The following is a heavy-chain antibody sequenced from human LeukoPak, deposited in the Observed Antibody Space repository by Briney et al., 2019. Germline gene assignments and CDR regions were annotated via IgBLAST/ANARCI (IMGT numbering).Heavy chain of an antibody. CDR1: GFTFSSYA. D-gene: IGHD3-10*02. Sequence: PGGSLRLSCAASGFTFSSYAMSWVRQAPGKGLEWVSYISSSSSTIYYADSVKGRFTISRDNAKNSLYLQMNSLRAEDTAVYYCARDDYVPVWGQGTLVTVSS. CDR3: ARDDYVPV. V-gene: IGHV3-48*01. CDR2: ISSSSSTI. J-gene: IGHJ4*02.